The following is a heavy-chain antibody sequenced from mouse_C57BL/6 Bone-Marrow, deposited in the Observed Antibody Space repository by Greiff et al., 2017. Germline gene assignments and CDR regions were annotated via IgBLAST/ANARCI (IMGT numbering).Heavy chain of an antibody. V-gene: IGHV5-9*01. CDR3: ARHGGFSWFAY. CDR1: GFTFSSYT. CDR2: ISGGGGNT. Sequence: EVNVVESGGGLVKPGGSLKLSCAASGFTFSSYTMSWVRQTPEKRLEWVATISGGGGNTYYPDSVKGRFTISRENAKNTLYLQMSSLRSEDTALXYCARHGGFSWFAYWGQGTLVTVSA. J-gene: IGHJ3*01.